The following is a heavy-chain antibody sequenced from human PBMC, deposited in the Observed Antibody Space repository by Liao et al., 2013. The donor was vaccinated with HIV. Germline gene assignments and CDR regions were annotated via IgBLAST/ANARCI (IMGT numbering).Heavy chain of an antibody. CDR2: IYYSGST. CDR1: GGSISSYY. J-gene: IGHJ5*02. D-gene: IGHD2-15*01. CDR3: ARGGLLRPNWFDP. V-gene: IGHV4-59*01. Sequence: QVQLQESGPGLVKPSETLSLTCTVSGGSISSYYWSWIRQPPGKGLEWIGYIYYSGSTNYNPSLKSRVTISVDTSKNQFSLKLSSVTAADTAVYYCARGGLLRPNWFDPWGQGTLVTVSS.